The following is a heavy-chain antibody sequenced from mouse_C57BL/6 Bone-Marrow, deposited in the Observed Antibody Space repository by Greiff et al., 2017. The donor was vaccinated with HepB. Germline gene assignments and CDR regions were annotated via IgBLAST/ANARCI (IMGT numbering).Heavy chain of an antibody. J-gene: IGHJ3*01. D-gene: IGHD2-4*01. CDR1: GFTFSSYG. CDR2: ISSGGSYT. V-gene: IGHV5-6*02. CDR3: ARRDPNDYPLFAC. Sequence: DVMLVESGGDLVKPGGSLKLSCAASGFTFSSYGMSWVRQTPDKRLEWVATISSGGSYTYYPDSVKGRFTISRDNAKNTLYLQMSSLKSEDTAMYYCARRDPNDYPLFACWGQGTRVTVSA.